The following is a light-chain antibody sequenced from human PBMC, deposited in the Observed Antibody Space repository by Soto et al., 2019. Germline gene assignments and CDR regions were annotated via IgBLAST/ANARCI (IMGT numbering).Light chain of an antibody. CDR3: QQYDNLPLS. CDR1: QDITSY. J-gene: IGKJ3*01. Sequence: DLPMTQSPSSLSASVGDRITITCQASQDITSYLNWYQQKPGIAPKVLISDASNLETGVPPRFSGSGSGTEFTLTINGLQPEDFATYYCQQYDNLPLSFGPGTQVEIK. V-gene: IGKV1-33*01. CDR2: DAS.